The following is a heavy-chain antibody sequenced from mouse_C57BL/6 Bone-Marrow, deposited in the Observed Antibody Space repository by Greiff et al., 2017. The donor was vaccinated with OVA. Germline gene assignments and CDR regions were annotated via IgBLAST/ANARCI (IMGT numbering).Heavy chain of an antibody. J-gene: IGHJ3*01. Sequence: QVQLKESGAELVRPGASVKLSCKASGYTFTDYEMHCVKQTPVHGLEWIGAIDPETCGTAYNQKFKGKATLTADKSSSTAYMELRSLTSEDSAVYYSHVSPYYGSSYVEAYWGQGTLVTVSA. CDR3: HVSPYYGSSYVEAY. D-gene: IGHD1-1*01. CDR2: IDPETCGT. CDR1: GYTFTDYE. V-gene: IGHV1-23*01.